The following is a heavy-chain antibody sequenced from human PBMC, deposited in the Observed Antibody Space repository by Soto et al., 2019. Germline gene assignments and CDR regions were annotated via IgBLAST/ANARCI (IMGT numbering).Heavy chain of an antibody. D-gene: IGHD1-7*01. CDR3: ARDRTPWYYYGMDV. V-gene: IGHV4-59*01. CDR2: IYYSGST. Sequence: QVQLQESGPGLVKPSETLSLTCTVSGGSISSYYWSWIRQPPGKGLEWIGYIYYSGSTNYNPSLKSRVTISVDTSKNQFSLKLSSVTAADTAVYYCARDRTPWYYYGMDVWGQGTTVTVSS. J-gene: IGHJ6*02. CDR1: GGSISSYY.